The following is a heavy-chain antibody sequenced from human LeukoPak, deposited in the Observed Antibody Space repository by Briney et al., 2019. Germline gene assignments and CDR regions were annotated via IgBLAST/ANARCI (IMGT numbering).Heavy chain of an antibody. Sequence: TLSLTCTVSGGSISSGGYYWSWIRQHPGKGLEWIGYIYYSGSTYYNPSLKSRVTISVDTSKNRFSLKLSSVTAADTAVYYCASQGVGAHTPQSGATFDYWGQGTLVTVSS. CDR2: IYYSGST. D-gene: IGHD1-26*01. CDR1: GGSISSGGYY. J-gene: IGHJ4*02. CDR3: ASQGVGAHTPQSGATFDY. V-gene: IGHV4-31*03.